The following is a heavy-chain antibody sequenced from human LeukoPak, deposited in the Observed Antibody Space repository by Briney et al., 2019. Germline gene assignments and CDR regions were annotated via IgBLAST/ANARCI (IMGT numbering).Heavy chain of an antibody. CDR1: GGSISSYY. Sequence: SETLSLTCTVSGGSISSYYWSWIRQPPGKGLEWIGYIYYSGSTNYNPSLKSRVTISVDTSKNQFSLKLSSVTAADTAVYYCARAIGSSWYGTDWGQGTLVTVSS. J-gene: IGHJ4*02. V-gene: IGHV4-59*01. CDR2: IYYSGST. CDR3: ARAIGSSWYGTD. D-gene: IGHD6-13*01.